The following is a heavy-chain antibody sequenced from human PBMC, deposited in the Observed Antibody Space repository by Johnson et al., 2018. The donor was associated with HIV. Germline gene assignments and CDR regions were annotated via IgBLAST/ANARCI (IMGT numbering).Heavy chain of an antibody. CDR3: AKSGLFVLVVYAPDVFDI. CDR1: GFTFGSYD. D-gene: IGHD2-8*02. J-gene: IGHJ3*02. CDR2: IGTAGDT. Sequence: VQLVESGGGLVQPGGSLRLSCAASGFTFGSYDMHWVRQATGKGLEWVSGIGTAGDTYYPDSVKGRFTISRDNSKSTMYLQMNSLRAEDTAVYYCAKSGLFVLVVYAPDVFDIWGQGTMVTVSS. V-gene: IGHV3-13*01.